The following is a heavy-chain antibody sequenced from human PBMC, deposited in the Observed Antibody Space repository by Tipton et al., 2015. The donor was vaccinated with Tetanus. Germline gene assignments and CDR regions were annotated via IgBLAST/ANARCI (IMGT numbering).Heavy chain of an antibody. J-gene: IGHJ4*02. CDR2: LTVSGETT. V-gene: IGHV3-23*01. Sequence: SLRLSCAASGFTFRNYAMSWVRQAPGKGLEWVSSLTVSGETTFYADSVEGRFTISRDNSKNTLYLQMNSLRVEDTAIYYCVKHLIPGRAYFDSWGLGTLVTVSS. D-gene: IGHD2-2*01. CDR3: VKHLIPGRAYFDS. CDR1: GFTFRNYA.